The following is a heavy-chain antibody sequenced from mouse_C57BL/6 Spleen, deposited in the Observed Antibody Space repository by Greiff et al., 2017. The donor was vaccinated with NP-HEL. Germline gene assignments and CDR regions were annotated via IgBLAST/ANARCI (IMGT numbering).Heavy chain of an antibody. V-gene: IGHV1-53*01. J-gene: IGHJ2*01. CDR1: GYTFTSYW. Sequence: VQLQQSGTELVKPGASVKLPCKASGYTFTSYWMHWVKQRPGQGLEWIGNINPSNGGTNYNEKFKSKATLTVDKSSSTAYMQLSSLTSEDSAVYYCARSLTTVVADYWGQGTTLTVSS. CDR3: ARSLTTVVADY. CDR2: INPSNGGT. D-gene: IGHD1-1*01.